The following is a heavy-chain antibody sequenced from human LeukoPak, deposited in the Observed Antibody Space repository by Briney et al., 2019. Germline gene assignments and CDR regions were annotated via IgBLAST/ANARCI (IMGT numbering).Heavy chain of an antibody. Sequence: GGSLRLSCAASGFTFDTYGMSWVRQAPGKGLEWVSSISGSGNYMYYKDSVKGRFTISRVNSKNTLLLQMNSLRAEDSAVYYCAKGGHPAVVTTRFDSWGQGTLVTVSS. CDR3: AKGGHPAVVTTRFDS. D-gene: IGHD2-21*02. CDR2: ISGSGNYM. CDR1: GFTFDTYG. V-gene: IGHV3-23*01. J-gene: IGHJ5*01.